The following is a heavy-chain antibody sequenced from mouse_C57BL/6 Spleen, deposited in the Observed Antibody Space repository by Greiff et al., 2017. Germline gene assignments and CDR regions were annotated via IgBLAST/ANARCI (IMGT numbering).Heavy chain of an antibody. D-gene: IGHD1-1*01. V-gene: IGHV1-74*01. CDR1: GYTFTSYW. Sequence: QVQLQQPGAELVKPGASVKVSCTASGYTFTSYWMHWVKQRPGQGLEWIGRIHPSDSDTNYNQKFKGKATLTVDKSSSTAYMQLSSLTSEDSAVYNCAQMTTVVATDAYWGQGTLVTVSA. CDR3: AQMTTVVATDAY. CDR2: IHPSDSDT. J-gene: IGHJ3*01.